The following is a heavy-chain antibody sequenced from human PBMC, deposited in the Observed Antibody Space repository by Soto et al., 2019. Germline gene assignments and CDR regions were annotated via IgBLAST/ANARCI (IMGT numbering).Heavy chain of an antibody. V-gene: IGHV4-59*01. CDR3: ARDRGSLTTGDGTFDI. D-gene: IGHD4-17*01. Sequence: QVQLQESGPGLAKASDTLSLTCTVSGGSFSTYYWSWIRQPPGKGLEWIGYVSYSGTTNYSPSLKSRVTISLDTSKNEFSLKLRSATAADTAVYYCARDRGSLTTGDGTFDIWGPGTMVTVSS. J-gene: IGHJ3*02. CDR1: GGSFSTYY. CDR2: VSYSGTT.